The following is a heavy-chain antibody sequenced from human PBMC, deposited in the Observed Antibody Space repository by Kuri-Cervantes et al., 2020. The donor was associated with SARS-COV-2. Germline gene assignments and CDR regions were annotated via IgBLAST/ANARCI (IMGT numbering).Heavy chain of an antibody. Sequence: SVKVSCKASGGTFSSYAISWVRQAPGQGLEWMGGIIPIFGTANYAQKFQGRVTITADKSTGTAYMELSSLRSEDTAVYYCARVYGSGSLGWFDPWGQGTLVTVSS. J-gene: IGHJ5*02. CDR3: ARVYGSGSLGWFDP. D-gene: IGHD3-10*01. CDR2: IIPIFGTA. V-gene: IGHV1-69*06. CDR1: GGTFSSYA.